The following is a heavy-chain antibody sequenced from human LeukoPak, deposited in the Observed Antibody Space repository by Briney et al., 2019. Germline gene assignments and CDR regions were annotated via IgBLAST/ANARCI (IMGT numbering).Heavy chain of an antibody. CDR2: FDSEDGET. CDR3: ATMGLSGNAFDI. CDR1: GYTLTELS. J-gene: IGHJ3*02. V-gene: IGHV1-24*01. D-gene: IGHD3-16*02. Sequence: ASVKVSCKVSGYTLTELSMHWVRQAPGKGLEWMGGFDSEDGETIYAQKFQGRVTMTEDTSTDTAYMELSSLRSEDTAVYYCATMGLSGNAFDIWGQGTMVTVSS.